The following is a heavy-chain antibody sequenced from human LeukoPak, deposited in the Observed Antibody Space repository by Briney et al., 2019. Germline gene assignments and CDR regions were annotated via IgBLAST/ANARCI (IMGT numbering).Heavy chain of an antibody. CDR1: GGTFSSYA. CDR3: ARETGTTFGSWFDP. D-gene: IGHD1-7*01. J-gene: IGHJ5*02. Sequence: ASVKVSCKASGGTFSSYAISWVRQAPGQGLEWMGRIIPIFGTANYAQKFQGRVTITTDESTSTAYMEPSSLRSEDTAVYYCARETGTTFGSWFDPWGQGTLVTVSS. V-gene: IGHV1-69*05. CDR2: IIPIFGTA.